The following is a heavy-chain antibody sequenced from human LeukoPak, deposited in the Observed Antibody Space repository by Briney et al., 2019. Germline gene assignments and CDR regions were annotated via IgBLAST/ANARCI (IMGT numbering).Heavy chain of an antibody. CDR3: AKTRPLDSSSWSHGDY. D-gene: IGHD6-13*01. V-gene: IGHV3-23*01. J-gene: IGHJ4*02. CDR1: GFTFSSCS. CDR2: ISGSGDST. Sequence: GGSLRLSCAASGFTFSSCSMSWVRQAPGKGLEWVSAISGSGDSTYYGDSVKGRFTISRDNSKNTLYLQMNSLRAEDTAVYYCAKTRPLDSSSWSHGDYWGQGTLVTVSS.